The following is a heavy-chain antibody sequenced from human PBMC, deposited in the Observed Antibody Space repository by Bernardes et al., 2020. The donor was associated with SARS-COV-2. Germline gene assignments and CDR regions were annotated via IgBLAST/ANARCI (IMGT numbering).Heavy chain of an antibody. Sequence: SETLSLTCTVSGGSITGYYWSWIRQPPGKGLEWIGYIFYSGNTNYNPSLKSRLTISVDTSKNQFSLKLNSVTAADTAVYYCARNPYSGRLDYWGQGTL. CDR2: IFYSGNT. J-gene: IGHJ4*02. CDR3: ARNPYSGRLDY. V-gene: IGHV4-59*01. CDR1: GGSITGYY. D-gene: IGHD5-12*01.